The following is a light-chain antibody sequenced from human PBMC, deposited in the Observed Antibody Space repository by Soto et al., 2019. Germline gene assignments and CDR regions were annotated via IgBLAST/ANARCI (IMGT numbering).Light chain of an antibody. V-gene: IGKV1-8*01. J-gene: IGKJ5*01. CDR1: TGISSY. CDR3: QQNYSTRRIT. Sequence: AIRMTQSPFSFPASRGARVTITCPASTGISSYLAYYQQKPAKAPKLLIYATSSLQSGVPSRFSGSGAGTDFSLTISSLQHEDFATYDCQQNYSTRRITFGQGTQLEIK. CDR2: ATS.